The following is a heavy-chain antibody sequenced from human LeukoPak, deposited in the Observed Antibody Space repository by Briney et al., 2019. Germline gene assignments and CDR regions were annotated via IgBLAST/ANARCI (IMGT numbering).Heavy chain of an antibody. J-gene: IGHJ4*02. Sequence: ASVRVSCKVSGYTLTELSMHWVRQAPGKGLEWMGGFDPEDGETIYAQKFQGRVTMSEDTSTDTAYMELSSLRSEDTAVYYCATDLGLYGDDDYWGQGTLVTVSS. D-gene: IGHD4-17*01. V-gene: IGHV1-24*01. CDR2: FDPEDGET. CDR3: ATDLGLYGDDDY. CDR1: GYTLTELS.